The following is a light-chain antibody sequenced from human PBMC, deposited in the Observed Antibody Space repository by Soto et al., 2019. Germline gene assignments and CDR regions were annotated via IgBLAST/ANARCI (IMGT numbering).Light chain of an antibody. V-gene: IGLV2-14*01. Sequence: QSALTQPASVSGSPGQSITISCTGTSSDVGGYNYVSWYQQLPGKAPKLMIYDVSNRPLGVSNRFSGSKSGNTASLSISGLQAEDEADYYCNSYTSSSTLVVFGGGTKLTVL. CDR2: DVS. CDR1: SSDVGGYNY. J-gene: IGLJ2*01. CDR3: NSYTSSSTLVV.